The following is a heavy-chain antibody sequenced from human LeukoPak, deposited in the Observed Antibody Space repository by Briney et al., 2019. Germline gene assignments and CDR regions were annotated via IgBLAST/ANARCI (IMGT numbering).Heavy chain of an antibody. CDR2: TYYRSKWYY. D-gene: IGHD3-10*01. Sequence: SQTLSLTCSISGDSVSSNSAAWNWIRQSPSRGLEWLGRTYYRSKWYYEYAASVKSRITVKSDTSKNQFSLQLNSVTPEDTAVYYCARDPGAFDIWGQGTMVTVSS. V-gene: IGHV6-1*01. CDR1: GDSVSSNSAA. CDR3: ARDPGAFDI. J-gene: IGHJ3*02.